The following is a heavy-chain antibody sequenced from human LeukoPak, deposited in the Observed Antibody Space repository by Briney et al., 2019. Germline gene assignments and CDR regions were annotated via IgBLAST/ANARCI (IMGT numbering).Heavy chain of an antibody. Sequence: PGGSQRLSCAVSGFTFSDYSINWVRQAPGKGLEWVSYISGSSNYIYYSDSVKGRFTISRDSAKNSVYLQMNSLRVEDTAVYYCAREPSGWYLDYWGRGTPVTVSS. CDR3: AREPSGWYLDY. CDR1: GFTFSDYS. J-gene: IGHJ4*02. CDR2: ISGSSNYI. D-gene: IGHD6-19*01. V-gene: IGHV3-21*01.